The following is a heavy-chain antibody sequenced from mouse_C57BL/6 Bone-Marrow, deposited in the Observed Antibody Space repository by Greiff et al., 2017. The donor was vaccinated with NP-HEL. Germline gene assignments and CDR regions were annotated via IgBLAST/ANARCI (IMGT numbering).Heavy chain of an antibody. CDR3: TTGATVVANDY. D-gene: IGHD1-1*01. CDR2: IDPENGDT. V-gene: IGHV14-4*01. Sequence: VQLQQSGAELVRPGASVKLSCTASGFNIKDDYMHWVKPRPEQGLEWIGWIDPENGDTEYASKFQGKATITADPSSNTAYLQLSSLTSEDTAVYYCTTGATVVANDYWGQGTTLTVSS. J-gene: IGHJ2*01. CDR1: GFNIKDDY.